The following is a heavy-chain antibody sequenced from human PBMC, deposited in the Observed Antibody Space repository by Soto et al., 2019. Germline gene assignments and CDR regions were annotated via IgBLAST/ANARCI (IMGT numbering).Heavy chain of an antibody. Sequence: QVQLQQWGAGLLKPSETLSLTCAVYGGSFSGYYWSWIRQPPGKGLEWIGEINHSGSTNYNPSLQSRVTISVDTSKNQFSLKLSSVTAADTAVYYCARVGCSGGSCYSPYFDYWGQGTLVTVSS. CDR3: ARVGCSGGSCYSPYFDY. D-gene: IGHD2-15*01. J-gene: IGHJ4*02. CDR1: GGSFSGYY. V-gene: IGHV4-34*01. CDR2: INHSGST.